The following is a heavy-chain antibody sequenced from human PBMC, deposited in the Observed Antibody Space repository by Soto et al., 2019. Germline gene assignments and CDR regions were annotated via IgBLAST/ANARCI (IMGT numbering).Heavy chain of an antibody. CDR1: GYSFTSYY. CDR3: ARGRGYSYGMNYFDY. J-gene: IGHJ4*02. D-gene: IGHD5-18*01. Sequence: ASVKVSCTASGYSFTSYYMHWVRQAPGQGLEWMGIINPSGGSTSYAQKFQGRVTMTRDTSTSTVYMELSSLRSEDTAVYYCARGRGYSYGMNYFDYWGQGNLVTVSS. CDR2: INPSGGST. V-gene: IGHV1-46*01.